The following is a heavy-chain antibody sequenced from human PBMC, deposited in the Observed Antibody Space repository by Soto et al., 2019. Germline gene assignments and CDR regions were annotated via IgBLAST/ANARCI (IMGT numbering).Heavy chain of an antibody. J-gene: IGHJ4*02. D-gene: IGHD2-2*01. CDR2: ISAYNGNT. V-gene: IGHV1-18*01. CDR1: GYTFTSYG. Sequence: GASMKVSCKASGYTFTSYGISWVRQAPGQGLEWMGWISAYNGNTNYAQKHQGRVTMTTDTSTSTAYMELRSLRSDDTAVYYFARAERARYCSSTSCLTDYWGQGTLVTVSS. CDR3: ARAERARYCSSTSCLTDY.